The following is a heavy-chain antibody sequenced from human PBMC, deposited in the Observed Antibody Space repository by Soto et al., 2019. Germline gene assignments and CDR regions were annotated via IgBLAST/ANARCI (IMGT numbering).Heavy chain of an antibody. CDR1: GFIADDYA. Sequence: EVQLVESGGGLVQPGRSLRLSCVASGFIADDYAMHWVRQAPGKGLEWVSGISSNSATINYADSVKGRFTISRDNAKNSLFLQMTSLRPEDTAFYYCVKDMKWGGMTTIHYVDSWGQGTLVTVSS. CDR2: ISSNSATI. CDR3: VKDMKWGGMTTIHYVDS. D-gene: IGHD4-17*01. J-gene: IGHJ4*02. V-gene: IGHV3-9*02.